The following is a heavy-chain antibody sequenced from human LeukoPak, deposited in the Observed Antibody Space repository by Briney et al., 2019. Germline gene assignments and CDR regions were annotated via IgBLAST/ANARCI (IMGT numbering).Heavy chain of an antibody. CDR2: IYYSGST. J-gene: IGHJ5*02. V-gene: IGHV4-59*13. CDR1: GASISNYY. D-gene: IGHD3/OR15-3a*01. CDR3: ARTPRSGVWTGYYVWFDP. Sequence: SETLSLTCSVSGASISNYYWSWIRQPPGKGLEWIGYIYYSGSTNYNPSLKSRVTISVDTSKNQFSLNLTSVTAADTAVYYCARTPRSGVWTGYYVWFDPWGQGTLVSVSS.